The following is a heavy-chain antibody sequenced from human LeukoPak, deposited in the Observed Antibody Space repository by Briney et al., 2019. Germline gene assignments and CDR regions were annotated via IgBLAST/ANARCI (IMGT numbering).Heavy chain of an antibody. V-gene: IGHV3-20*04. CDR3: ARVGGSYDYGDAFDI. D-gene: IGHD1-26*01. CDR2: INWNGGST. J-gene: IGHJ3*02. Sequence: PSGGSLRLSCAASGFTFDDYGMSWVRQAPGKGLEWVSGINWNGGSTGYADSVKGRFTISRDNAKNSLYLQMNSLRAEDTALYYCARVGGSYDYGDAFDIWGQGTMVTVSS. CDR1: GFTFDDYG.